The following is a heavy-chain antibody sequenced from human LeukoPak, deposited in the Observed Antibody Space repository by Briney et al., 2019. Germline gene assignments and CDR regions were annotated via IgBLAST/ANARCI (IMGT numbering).Heavy chain of an antibody. CDR1: GGTFSSYA. CDR3: ARDVLWFGELSRQIDY. V-gene: IGHV1-69*04. CDR2: IIPILGIA. J-gene: IGHJ4*02. Sequence: GASVKVSCKASGGTFSSYAISWVRQAPGQGLEWMGRIIPILGIANYAQKFQGRVTITADNSTSTAYMELSSLRSEDTAVYYCARDVLWFGELSRQIDYWGQGTLVTVSS. D-gene: IGHD3-10*01.